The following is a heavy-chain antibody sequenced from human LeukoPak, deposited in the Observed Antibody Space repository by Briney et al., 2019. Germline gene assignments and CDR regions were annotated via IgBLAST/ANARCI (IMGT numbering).Heavy chain of an antibody. J-gene: IGHJ5*02. D-gene: IGHD2-15*01. CDR1: GFTLSNTW. CDR2: IKSNTDGGTT. V-gene: IGHV3-15*01. Sequence: GGSLTLSCAASGFTLSNTWMRWVRQAPGKGLEWVGRIKSNTDGGTTDYAAPVKGRFTISRDDSKNTLYLQMNSLKTEDTAVYYCTTSFFYCSGGSCVWFGPWGQGTLVTVSS. CDR3: TTSFFYCSGGSCVWFGP.